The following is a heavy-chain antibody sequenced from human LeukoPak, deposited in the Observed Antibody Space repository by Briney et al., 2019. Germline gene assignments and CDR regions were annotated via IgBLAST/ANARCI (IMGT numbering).Heavy chain of an antibody. V-gene: IGHV5-51*01. CDR1: EYNFANYW. D-gene: IGHD6-13*01. CDR2: IYPGDSQT. CDR3: ARLISTAGLSYFDL. J-gene: IGHJ4*02. Sequence: GESLKISCKASEYNFANYWIGWVRQMPGRRLEWMGLIYPGDSQTRFSPSFQGQVTLSADKSITTAYLRWNSLKASDTALYYCARLISTAGLSYFDLWGQGSLVTVSS.